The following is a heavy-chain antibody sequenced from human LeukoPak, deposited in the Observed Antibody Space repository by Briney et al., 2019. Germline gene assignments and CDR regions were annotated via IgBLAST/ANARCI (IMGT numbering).Heavy chain of an antibody. V-gene: IGHV4-38-2*02. D-gene: IGHD3-10*01. Sequence: SQTLSLTCTVSGGSISSYYWGWIRQPPGKGLEWIGSIYHSGSTYYNPSLKSRVTISVDTSKNQFSLKLSSVTAADTAVYYCAGDPYYGSGSYHPWGQRTLVTVSS. CDR3: AGDPYYGSGSYHP. J-gene: IGHJ4*02. CDR2: IYHSGST. CDR1: GGSISSYY.